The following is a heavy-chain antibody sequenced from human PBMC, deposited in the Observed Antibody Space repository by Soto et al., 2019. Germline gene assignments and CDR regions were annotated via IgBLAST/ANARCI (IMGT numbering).Heavy chain of an antibody. V-gene: IGHV3-30-3*01. CDR3: PRWFGEAAYGMDV. CDR2: ISYDGSNK. D-gene: IGHD3-10*01. Sequence: PGGSRRLSWVAWGFTSGGLPLTGFGLVPGKGLEGVAVISYDGSNKHSAASVKGRFTIPRDKSKNTLYLQMNRLRAEDPAVYYCPRWFGEAAYGMDVWGQGTTVTVSS. CDR1: GFTSGGLP. J-gene: IGHJ6*02.